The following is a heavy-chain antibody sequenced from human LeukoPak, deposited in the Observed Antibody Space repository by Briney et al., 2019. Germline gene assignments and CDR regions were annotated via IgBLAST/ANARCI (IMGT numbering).Heavy chain of an antibody. J-gene: IGHJ4*01. Sequence: SETLSLTCTVSGGSITNYYWSWIRQPPGEGLEWIEYIYYSGSTNYNPSLKSRVTISVDTSRNQFSLKLSSVTAADTAVYYCARGGWSLDYWGHGTLVTVSS. CDR1: GGSITNYY. CDR2: IYYSGST. V-gene: IGHV4-59*01. CDR3: ARGGWSLDY. D-gene: IGHD2-15*01.